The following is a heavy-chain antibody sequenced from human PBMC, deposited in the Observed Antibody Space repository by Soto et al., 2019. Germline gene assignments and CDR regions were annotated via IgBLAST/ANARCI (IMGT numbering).Heavy chain of an antibody. Sequence: AGGSLRLSCAASGFAFSTYAMTWVRQAPGKGLEWVSVISGSGGSSYYADSVKGRFTISRDNSKNTLFLQMNGLRAEDTAVYYCAKVTKRAAAGRYEYYKYGMDVWGQGTTVTVSS. CDR1: GFAFSTYA. D-gene: IGHD6-13*01. V-gene: IGHV3-23*01. CDR2: ISGSGGSS. CDR3: AKVTKRAAAGRYEYYKYGMDV. J-gene: IGHJ6*02.